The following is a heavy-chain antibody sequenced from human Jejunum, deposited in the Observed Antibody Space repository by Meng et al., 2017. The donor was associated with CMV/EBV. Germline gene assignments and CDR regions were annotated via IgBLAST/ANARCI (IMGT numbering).Heavy chain of an antibody. J-gene: IGHJ4*02. Sequence: QVHVQGPGPGLVKPSATLSLTCTVSGGSISNYYWSWIRQPAGKGLEYIGRIYSSGTTKYNPSLNSRVTMSVDTSKNQFSLKVRSVTAADTAVYLCARHEVVGTAIFDYWGQGTLVTVSS. V-gene: IGHV4-4*07. CDR3: ARHEVVGTAIFDY. CDR2: IYSSGTT. CDR1: GGSISNYY. D-gene: IGHD6-19*01.